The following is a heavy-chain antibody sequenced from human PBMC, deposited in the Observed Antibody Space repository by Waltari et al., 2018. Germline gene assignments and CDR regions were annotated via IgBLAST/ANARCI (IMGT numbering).Heavy chain of an antibody. Sequence: QVQLQQSGPGLVKPSQTLSLTCAISGDRASSNSSAWTWIRKTPSRGLEWLGRTYYRSNWYNDYAVSVKSRITINPDTSKNQFSLQLNSVTPEDTAVYYCARDVRKGMTTELPDYWGQGTLVTVSS. CDR1: GDRASSNSSA. J-gene: IGHJ4*02. D-gene: IGHD4-17*01. CDR3: ARDVRKGMTTELPDY. CDR2: TYYRSNWYN. V-gene: IGHV6-1*01.